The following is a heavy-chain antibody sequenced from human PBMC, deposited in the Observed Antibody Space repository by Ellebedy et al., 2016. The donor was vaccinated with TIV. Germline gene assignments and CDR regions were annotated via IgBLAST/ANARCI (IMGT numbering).Heavy chain of an antibody. CDR2: IKQDGSEM. D-gene: IGHD4-23*01. J-gene: IGHJ4*02. Sequence: GESLKISCEASGFTFSKYWMTWVRQAPGKGLEWVANIKQDGSEMHYVDSVEGRFTISRDNTKNSVFLQMNSLRVEDTAVYYCAREVVMVFSHFDSWGQGTLVTVSS. V-gene: IGHV3-7*04. CDR3: AREVVMVFSHFDS. CDR1: GFTFSKYW.